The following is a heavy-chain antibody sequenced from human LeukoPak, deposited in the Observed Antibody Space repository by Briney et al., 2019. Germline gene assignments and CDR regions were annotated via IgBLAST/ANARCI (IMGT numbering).Heavy chain of an antibody. V-gene: IGHV3-23*01. CDR1: GFTFSSYA. CDR2: ISGSGGST. D-gene: IGHD3-3*01. J-gene: IGHJ4*02. CDR3: ARGGRTPDWSGHDY. Sequence: GGSLRLSCAASGFTFSSYAMSWVRQAPGKGLEWVSAISGSGGSTYYADSVKGRFTISRDNSKNTLYLQMNSLRAEDTAVYYCARGGRTPDWSGHDYWGQGTLVTVSS.